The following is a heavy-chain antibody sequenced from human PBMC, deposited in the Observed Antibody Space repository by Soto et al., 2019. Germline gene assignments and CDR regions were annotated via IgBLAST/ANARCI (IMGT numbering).Heavy chain of an antibody. CDR3: ARDLGVLLWFGELERQLDY. CDR2: ISAYNGNT. D-gene: IGHD3-10*01. Sequence: ASVKVSCKASGYTFTSYGISWVRQAPGQGLEWMGWISAYNGNTNYAQKLQGRVTMTTDTSTSTAYMELSRLRSDDTAVYYCARDLGVLLWFGELERQLDYWGQGTLVTVSS. J-gene: IGHJ4*02. CDR1: GYTFTSYG. V-gene: IGHV1-18*01.